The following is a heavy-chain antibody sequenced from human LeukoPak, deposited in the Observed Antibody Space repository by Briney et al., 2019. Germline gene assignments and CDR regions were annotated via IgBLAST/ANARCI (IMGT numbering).Heavy chain of an antibody. CDR1: GFTISSYE. Sequence: GGSLRLSCAASGFTISSYEMNWVRQAPGKGLEWVANIKQDGSEKYYVDSVKGRFTISRDNAKNSLYLQMNSLRAEDTAMYYCARDSAGNDYWGQGTLVTVSS. V-gene: IGHV3-7*01. CDR3: ARDSAGNDY. CDR2: IKQDGSEK. D-gene: IGHD6-13*01. J-gene: IGHJ4*02.